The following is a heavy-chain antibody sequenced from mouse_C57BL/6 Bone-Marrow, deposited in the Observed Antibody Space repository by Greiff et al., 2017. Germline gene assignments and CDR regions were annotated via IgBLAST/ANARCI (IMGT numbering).Heavy chain of an antibody. J-gene: IGHJ3*01. Sequence: EVKLVESGGGLVQSGRSLRLSCATSGFTFSDFYMEWVRQAPGKGLEWIAASRNKANDYTTEYSASVKGRFIVSRDTSQSILYLQMNALRAEDTAIYYCARGYDYDQAYWGQGTLVTVSA. CDR1: GFTFSDFY. CDR2: SRNKANDYTT. CDR3: ARGYDYDQAY. V-gene: IGHV7-1*01. D-gene: IGHD2-4*01.